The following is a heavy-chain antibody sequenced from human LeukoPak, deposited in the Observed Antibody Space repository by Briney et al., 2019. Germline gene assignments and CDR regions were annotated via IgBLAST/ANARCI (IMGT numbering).Heavy chain of an antibody. CDR1: GGSISSSSYY. D-gene: IGHD3-22*01. CDR3: AREPPISSGYSIYYFDY. CDR2: IYYSGST. Sequence: SETLSLTCTVSGGSISSSSYYWGWIRQPPGKGLEWIGSIYYSGSTYYNPSLKSRVTISVDTSKNQFSLKLSSVTAADTAVYCCAREPPISSGYSIYYFDYWGQGTLVTVSS. J-gene: IGHJ4*02. V-gene: IGHV4-39*07.